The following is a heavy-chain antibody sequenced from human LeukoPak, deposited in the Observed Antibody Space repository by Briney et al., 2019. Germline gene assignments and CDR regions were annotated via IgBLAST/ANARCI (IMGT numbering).Heavy chain of an antibody. CDR2: ISSSSYI. D-gene: IGHD2-2*01. V-gene: IGHV3-21*01. CDR3: ARFGCSSTSCYYYYYYYMDV. J-gene: IGHJ6*03. CDR1: GFTFSSYS. Sequence: PGGSLRLSCAASGFTFSSYSMNWVRQAPGKGLEWVSSISSSSYIYYADSVKGRFTISRDNAKNSLYLQMNSLRAEDTAVYYCARFGCSSTSCYYYYYYYMDVWGKGTTVTVSS.